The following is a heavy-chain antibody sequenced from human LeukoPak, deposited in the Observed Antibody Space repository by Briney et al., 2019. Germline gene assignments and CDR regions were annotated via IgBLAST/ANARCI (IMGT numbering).Heavy chain of an antibody. J-gene: IGHJ5*02. D-gene: IGHD5-18*01. Sequence: SETLSLTCTVSGVSISSSNSYWGWIRQPPGKGLEWIGSIYYSGNTYYNASLKSQVSISIDTSKNQFSLKLTSVTAADTAVYYCARGAGYSYGNNWFGPWGQGTLVTVSS. CDR2: IYYSGNT. CDR3: ARGAGYSYGNNWFGP. V-gene: IGHV4-39*01. CDR1: GVSISSSNSY.